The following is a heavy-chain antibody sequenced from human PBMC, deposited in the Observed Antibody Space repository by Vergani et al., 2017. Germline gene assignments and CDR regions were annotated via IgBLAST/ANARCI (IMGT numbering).Heavy chain of an antibody. CDR3: ARGRAYSSGWYRGRLGDY. D-gene: IGHD6-19*01. CDR1: GGSLSSSSYY. Sequence: QLQLQESGPGLVKPSETLSLTCTVSGGSLSSSSYYWGWIRQPPGKGREGIGSISYSGSTNYNPSLKSRVTISVDTATNQFSLKLSSVTAADTAVYYCARGRAYSSGWYRGRLGDYWGQGTLVTVSS. V-gene: IGHV4-39*07. CDR2: ISYSGST. J-gene: IGHJ4*02.